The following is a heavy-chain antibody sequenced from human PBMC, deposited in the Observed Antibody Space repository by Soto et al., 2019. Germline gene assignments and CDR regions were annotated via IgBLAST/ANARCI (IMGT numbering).Heavy chain of an antibody. CDR1: GASISSNTYY. CDR3: ARGRRGSSGWYYYYGMDV. V-gene: IGHV4-39*07. Sequence: SETLSLTCTVSGASISSNTYYWAWIRRPPGKGLECIGSIYYDGSTYYNPSLKSRVTISVDTSKNQFSLKLSSVTAADTAVYYCARGRRGSSGWYYYYGMDVWGQGTTVTVS. D-gene: IGHD6-19*01. CDR2: IYYDGST. J-gene: IGHJ6*02.